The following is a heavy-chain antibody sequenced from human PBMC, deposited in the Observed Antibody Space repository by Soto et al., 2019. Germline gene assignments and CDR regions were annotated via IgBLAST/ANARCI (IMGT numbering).Heavy chain of an antibody. D-gene: IGHD3-22*01. CDR1: GDSISVYY. CDR2: IYYGGST. CDR3: AQGAYDSSGYYGSWFDP. V-gene: IGHV4-59*01. J-gene: IGHJ5*02. Sequence: SETQSLTCTVSGDSISVYYWSWFRQPPGEGLEWIGYIYYGGSTNYNPSLESRLTITKDTSKNQVVLTMPNMDPVDTATYYCAQGAYDSSGYYGSWFDPWGQGTLVTVSS.